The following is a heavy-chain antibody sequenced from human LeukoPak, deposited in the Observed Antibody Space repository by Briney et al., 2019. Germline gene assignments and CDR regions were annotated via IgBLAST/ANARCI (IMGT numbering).Heavy chain of an antibody. CDR1: GFTFSSYA. D-gene: IGHD3-10*01. CDR3: ARATGVGVTMVRGVIIKPFDY. V-gene: IGHV3-30-3*01. J-gene: IGHJ4*02. Sequence: GSLRLSCAASGFTFSSYAMHWVRQAPGKGLEWVAVISYDGSNKYYADSVKGRFTISRDNSKNTLYLQMNSLRAEDTAVYYCARATGVGVTMVRGVIIKPFDYWGQGTLVTVSS. CDR2: ISYDGSNK.